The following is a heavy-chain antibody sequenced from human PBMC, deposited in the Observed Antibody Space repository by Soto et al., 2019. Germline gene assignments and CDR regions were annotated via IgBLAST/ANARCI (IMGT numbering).Heavy chain of an antibody. V-gene: IGHV3-23*01. CDR3: ARYYYDSSGYYPL. Sequence: GGSLRLSCAASGFTFSNYAMTWVRQAPGNGLEWVSSISDSGGTTYYVDSVKGRFTISRDNSKNTLYLQMNSLRAEDTAIYYCARYYYDSSGYYPLWGQGTLVTVSS. CDR1: GFTFSNYA. CDR2: ISDSGGTT. D-gene: IGHD3-22*01. J-gene: IGHJ4*02.